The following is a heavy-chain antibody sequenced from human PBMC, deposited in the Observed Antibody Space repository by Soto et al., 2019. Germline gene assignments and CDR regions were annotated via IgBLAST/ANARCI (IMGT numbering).Heavy chain of an antibody. CDR1: GGSISSSSYY. CDR3: AIPGRFLEWLRPYYYYYYMDV. Sequence: SETLSLTCTVSGGSISSSSYYWGWIRQPPGKGLEWIGSIYYSGSTYYNPSLKSRVTISVDTSKNQFSLKLGSVTAADTAVYYCAIPGRFLEWLRPYYYYYYMDVWGKGTTVTVSS. V-gene: IGHV4-39*01. D-gene: IGHD3-3*01. J-gene: IGHJ6*03. CDR2: IYYSGST.